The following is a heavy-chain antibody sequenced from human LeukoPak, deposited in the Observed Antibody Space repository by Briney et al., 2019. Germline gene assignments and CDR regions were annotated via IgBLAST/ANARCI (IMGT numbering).Heavy chain of an antibody. CDR1: GYTFTGYY. CDR3: ARGNGYAGSRGDY. J-gene: IGHJ4*02. Sequence: GAVTVSCKASGYTFTGYYMHWVRQAPGQGLEWMGGNNPNSGGTNYAQKFQGSVTMTRDTSISTAYMELSRLSSDDTAVYYCARGNGYAGSRGDYWGQGTLVTVSS. V-gene: IGHV1-2*02. D-gene: IGHD2-2*01. CDR2: NNPNSGGT.